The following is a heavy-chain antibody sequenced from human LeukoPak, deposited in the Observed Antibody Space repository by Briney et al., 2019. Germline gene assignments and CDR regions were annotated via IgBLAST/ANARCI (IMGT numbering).Heavy chain of an antibody. CDR2: IYTSGST. Sequence: SETLSLTCTVSGGSISNYYWSWIRQPAGKGLEWIGRIYTSGSTNYNPSLKSRVTMSVDTSKNQFSLKLSSVTAADTAVYYCAREPTIFGSYNWFDPWGQGTLVTVSS. CDR3: AREPTIFGSYNWFDP. V-gene: IGHV4-4*07. D-gene: IGHD3-3*01. CDR1: GGSISNYY. J-gene: IGHJ5*02.